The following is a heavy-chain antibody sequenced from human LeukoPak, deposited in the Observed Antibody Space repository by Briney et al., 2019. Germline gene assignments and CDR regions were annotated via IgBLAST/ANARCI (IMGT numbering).Heavy chain of an antibody. CDR3: ASVYYYDSTGYAFDI. D-gene: IGHD3-22*01. V-gene: IGHV1-69*04. CDR1: GGTFISYA. J-gene: IGHJ3*02. CDR2: IIPILGIA. Sequence: SVTVSFKASGGTFISYAISWVRQAPGQGLEWMGRIIPILGIANYAQKFQGRVTITADKSTSTAYMELSSLRSEDTAVYYCASVYYYDSTGYAFDIWGQGTMVTVSS.